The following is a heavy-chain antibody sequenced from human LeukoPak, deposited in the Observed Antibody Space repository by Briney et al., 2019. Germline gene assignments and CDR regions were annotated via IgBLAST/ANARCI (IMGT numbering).Heavy chain of an antibody. J-gene: IGHJ5*02. Sequence: SQTLSLTCTVSGGSISSGGYYWSWIRQHPGKGLEWIGYIYYSGSTYYNPSLKSRVTISVDTSKNQFSLKLSSVTAADTAVYYCARDRDSDLGWFDPWGQGTLVTVSS. CDR1: GGSISSGGYY. CDR3: ARDRDSDLGWFDP. D-gene: IGHD3-10*01. CDR2: IYYSGST. V-gene: IGHV4-31*03.